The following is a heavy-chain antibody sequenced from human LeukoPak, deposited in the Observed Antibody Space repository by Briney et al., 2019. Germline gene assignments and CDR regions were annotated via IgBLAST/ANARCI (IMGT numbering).Heavy chain of an antibody. V-gene: IGHV4-59*08. CDR2: IHYSGST. CDR3: HREGGGY. Sequence: SESLSLTCTVSGDSISNYYWSWMRQPPGKGLEWIGNIHYSGSTEYNPSLKSRVTITVHTSKTQFSLELRSVTAADTAVYYCHREGGGYWGQGAVVTVSS. CDR1: GDSISNYY. J-gene: IGHJ4*02. D-gene: IGHD3-16*01.